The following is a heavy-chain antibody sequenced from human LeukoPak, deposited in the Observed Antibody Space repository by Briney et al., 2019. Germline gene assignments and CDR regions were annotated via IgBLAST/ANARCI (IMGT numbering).Heavy chain of an antibody. CDR3: AKDHRSYSTGPDY. V-gene: IGHV3-30*18. CDR1: GFTFSNYA. CDR2: ISYDGSNK. Sequence: PGRSLRLSCAASGFTFSNYAMHWVRQAPGKGLEWVAVISYDGSNKDYADSVKGRFTIYRDNSKNTLYLQMNSLRAEDTAVYYCAKDHRSYSTGPDYWGQGALVTVSS. D-gene: IGHD4-17*01. J-gene: IGHJ4*02.